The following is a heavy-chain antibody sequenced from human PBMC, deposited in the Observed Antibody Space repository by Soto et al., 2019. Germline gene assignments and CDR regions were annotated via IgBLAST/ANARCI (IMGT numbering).Heavy chain of an antibody. CDR2: IYTSGST. CDR3: ARESNVAGTDNWFDS. Sequence: SETLSLTCTVSGAFISGYYWSWIRQPAGKGLEWIGRIYTSGSTKYSPSLKSRATMSVDTPKKQFSLKLNSVTAADTAVYYCARESNVAGTDNWFDSWGQGNLVTVSS. J-gene: IGHJ5*01. CDR1: GAFISGYY. D-gene: IGHD6-13*01. V-gene: IGHV4-4*07.